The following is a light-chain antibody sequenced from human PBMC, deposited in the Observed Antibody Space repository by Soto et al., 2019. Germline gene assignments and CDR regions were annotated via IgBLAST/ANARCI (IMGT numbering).Light chain of an antibody. CDR3: QQANSFPLT. CDR1: QGSSSW. V-gene: IGKV1-12*01. J-gene: IGKJ4*01. CDR2: DAS. Sequence: DIQMTQSPSSVSASVGDRVTTTCRASQGSSSWLAWYQHKPEKAPKLVIYDASSLQSGVPSRFSGSGSGTDFTLTISSLQPEDFATYYCQQANSFPLTFGGGTKVEI.